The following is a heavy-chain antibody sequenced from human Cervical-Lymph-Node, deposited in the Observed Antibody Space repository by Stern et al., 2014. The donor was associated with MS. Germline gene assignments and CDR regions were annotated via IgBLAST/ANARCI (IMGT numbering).Heavy chain of an antibody. CDR2: IYPDDSDS. Sequence: EVQLVESGAEVKKPGESLKISCKGSGYTFTNNWIAWVRQMPGKGLEWMGIIYPDDSDSRYSRSLQGQCPIPADKPHSTASLQWGRLKARDSPGFFWANPPPRRKWDDPNYGMDVWGQGTTVTVSS. CDR1: GYTFTNNW. D-gene: IGHD1-1*01. J-gene: IGHJ6*02. CDR3: ANPPPRRKWDDPNYGMDV. V-gene: IGHV5-51*04.